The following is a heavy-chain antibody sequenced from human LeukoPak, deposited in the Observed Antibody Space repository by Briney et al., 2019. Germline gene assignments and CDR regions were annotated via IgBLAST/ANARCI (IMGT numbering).Heavy chain of an antibody. Sequence: GASVKVSCKASGYTFTGYYMHWVRQAPGQGLEWMGWIKPNNGGTNYAQKFPGRVTMTRDTSISTAYMELSRLRSDDTAVYYCARGGTAATPPFWGQGTLVTVSS. CDR3: ARGGTAATPPF. CDR2: IKPNNGGT. CDR1: GYTFTGYY. V-gene: IGHV1-2*02. D-gene: IGHD6-25*01. J-gene: IGHJ4*02.